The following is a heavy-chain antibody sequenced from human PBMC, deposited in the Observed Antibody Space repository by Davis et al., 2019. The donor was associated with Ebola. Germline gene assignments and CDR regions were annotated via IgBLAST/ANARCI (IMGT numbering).Heavy chain of an antibody. CDR2: VYYSGSA. Sequence: GSLRLSCSVSGDSTSRTSSYWGWIRQPPGKGLEWIGSVYYSGSAYYNPSLKSRVTISVDTSKNQFSLKLNSVTAADTAVYYCAREGGYCSGGSCYSGGWFDPWGQGTLVTVSS. D-gene: IGHD2-15*01. V-gene: IGHV4-39*07. CDR1: GDSTSRTSSY. CDR3: AREGGYCSGGSCYSGGWFDP. J-gene: IGHJ5*02.